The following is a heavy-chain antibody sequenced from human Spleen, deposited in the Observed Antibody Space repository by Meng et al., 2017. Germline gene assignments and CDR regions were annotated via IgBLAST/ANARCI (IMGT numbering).Heavy chain of an antibody. V-gene: IGHV3-11*01. CDR1: GFILNDYY. J-gene: IGHJ3*02. CDR3: AKGLEYYYDSSGYAFDI. D-gene: IGHD3-22*01. Sequence: GESLKISCAASGFILNDYYINWVRQAPGKGLEWVSYIGNSGSPISYADSLKGRFTISRDNAKDSLYLQMNSLRAEDTALYYCAKGLEYYYDSSGYAFDIWGQGTMVTVSS. CDR2: IGNSGSPI.